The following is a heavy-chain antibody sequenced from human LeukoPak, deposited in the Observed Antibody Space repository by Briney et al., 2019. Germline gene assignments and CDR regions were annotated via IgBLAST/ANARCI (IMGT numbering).Heavy chain of an antibody. CDR2: ISGSGGST. D-gene: IGHD6-19*01. CDR1: GFTFSSYA. V-gene: IGHV3-23*01. J-gene: IGHJ4*02. Sequence: GGSLRLSCAASGFTFSSYAMSWVRQAPGKGLEWVSAISGSGGSTYYADSVKGRFTISRDNSKNTLYLQMNSLRAEDTAVYYCAKDLILSSGWYFGAELPRGEVELFDYWGQGTLVTVSS. CDR3: AKDLILSSGWYFGAELPRGEVELFDY.